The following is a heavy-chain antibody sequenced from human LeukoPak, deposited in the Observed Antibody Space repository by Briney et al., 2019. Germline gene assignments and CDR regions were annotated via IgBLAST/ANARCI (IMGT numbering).Heavy chain of an antibody. V-gene: IGHV3-21*01. CDR1: GFTFSSYS. J-gene: IGHJ4*02. CDR3: ARVDGDYLRRFDY. CDR2: ISSSSSYI. D-gene: IGHD4-17*01. Sequence: GGSLRLSCAASGFTFSSYSMSWVRQAPGKGLEWVSSISSSSSYIYYADSVKGRFTISRDNAKNSLYLQMNSLRAEDTAVYYCARVDGDYLRRFDYWGQGTLVTVSS.